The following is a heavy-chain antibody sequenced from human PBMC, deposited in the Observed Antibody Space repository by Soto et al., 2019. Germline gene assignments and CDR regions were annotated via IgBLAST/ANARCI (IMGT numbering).Heavy chain of an antibody. CDR3: ARQGSGPYYYYGLDV. D-gene: IGHD1-26*01. J-gene: IGHJ6*02. V-gene: IGHV1-18*01. CDR1: GYTFTTSG. CDR2: ISTYNGDT. Sequence: QVQLVQSGPEVRKPGASVKVSCEASGYTFTTSGISWVRQVPGQGLEWMGWISTYNGDTNSAQNFQGRVHMTADTATGTAYMGLMSLKSADTAVYYCARQGSGPYYYYGLDVWGRGTTVTVSS.